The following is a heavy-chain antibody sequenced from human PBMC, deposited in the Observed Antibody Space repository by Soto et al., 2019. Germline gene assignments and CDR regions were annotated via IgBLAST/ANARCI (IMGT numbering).Heavy chain of an antibody. Sequence: PSETLSLTCTVSGGSISSYYWSWIRQPPGKGLEWIGYIYYSGSTNYNPSLKSRVTISVDTSKNQFSLKLSSVTAADTAVYYCARRGQITENWFDPWGQGTLVTVSS. J-gene: IGHJ5*02. D-gene: IGHD1-20*01. CDR1: GGSISSYY. CDR2: IYYSGST. CDR3: ARRGQITENWFDP. V-gene: IGHV4-59*01.